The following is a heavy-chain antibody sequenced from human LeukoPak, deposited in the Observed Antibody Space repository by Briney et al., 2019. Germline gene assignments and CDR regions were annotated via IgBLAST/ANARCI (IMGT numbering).Heavy chain of an antibody. Sequence: SETLSLTWAVYGGSFSGYYWSWIRQPPGKGLEWIGEINHSGSTNYNPSLKSRVTISVDTSKNQFSLKLSSVTAADTAVYYCVRHDGRGGATMGAFDSWGQGSLVTVSS. CDR2: INHSGST. J-gene: IGHJ5*01. D-gene: IGHD4/OR15-4a*01. CDR1: GGSFSGYY. V-gene: IGHV4-34*01. CDR3: VRHDGRGGATMGAFDS.